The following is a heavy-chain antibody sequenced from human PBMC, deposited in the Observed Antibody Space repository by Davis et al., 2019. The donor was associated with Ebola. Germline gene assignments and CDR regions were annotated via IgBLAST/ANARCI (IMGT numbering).Heavy chain of an antibody. D-gene: IGHD3-10*01. CDR3: ARRNIRGVINDDY. CDR2: IYPGDSDT. J-gene: IGHJ4*02. Sequence: GESLKISCKGSGYRFTSYWIAWVRQMPGKGLEWMGIIYPGDSDTRYSPSFQGQVTISADKSISTAYLQWSSLKASDTAMYYCARRNIRGVINDDYWGQGTLVTVSS. V-gene: IGHV5-51*01. CDR1: GYRFTSYW.